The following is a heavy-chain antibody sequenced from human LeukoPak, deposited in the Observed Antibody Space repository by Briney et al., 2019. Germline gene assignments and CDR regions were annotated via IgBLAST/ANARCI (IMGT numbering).Heavy chain of an antibody. CDR2: IKSKNDGATT. CDR3: VSRDAYKPHYFIDI. V-gene: IGHV3-15*01. J-gene: IGHJ6*03. Sequence: GGSPRLSCAVSEFNFDIAWMNWVRQAPGEGLEWVGRIKSKNDGATTDYAAPVRGRFTISIDDSKNTLYLQMNNLKTEDTAVYYCVSRDAYKPHYFIDIWGKGTTVTVSS. CDR1: EFNFDIAW. D-gene: IGHD5-24*01.